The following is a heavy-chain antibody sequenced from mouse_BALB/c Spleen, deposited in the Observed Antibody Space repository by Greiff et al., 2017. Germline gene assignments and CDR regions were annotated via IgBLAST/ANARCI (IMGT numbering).Heavy chain of an antibody. CDR3: ARRGSSFAY. J-gene: IGHJ3*01. V-gene: IGHV3-2*02. CDR1: GYSITSDYA. CDR2: ISYSGST. Sequence: VQLQQSGPGLVKPSQSLSLTCTVTGYSITSDYAWNWIRQFPGNKLEWMGYISYSGSTSYNPSLKSRISITRDTSKNQFFLQLNSVTTEDTATYYCARRGSSFAYWGQGTLVTVSA.